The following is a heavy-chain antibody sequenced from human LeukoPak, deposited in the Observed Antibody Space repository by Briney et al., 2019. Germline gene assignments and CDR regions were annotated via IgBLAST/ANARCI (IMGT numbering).Heavy chain of an antibody. D-gene: IGHD5-18*01. V-gene: IGHV3-23*01. CDR3: ARVSGGLHRYGSLDD. CDR2: ISIRGETS. Sequence: GGSLRLSCAASGFAFDNHVMSWVRHPPGKGLQWVSAISIRGETSFYADFVKSRFTVSRDNSGNRLFLQMNSPRVEDTGVYYCARVSGGLHRYGSLDDWGQGTLVTVSS. CDR1: GFAFDNHV. J-gene: IGHJ4*02.